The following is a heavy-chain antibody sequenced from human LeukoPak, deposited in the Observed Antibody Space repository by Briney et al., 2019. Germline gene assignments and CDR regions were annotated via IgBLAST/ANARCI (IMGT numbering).Heavy chain of an antibody. CDR2: INSDGSST. Sequence: PGGSLRPPFAAPGFTFSSYWMHWVRQAPGKGLVWVSRINSDGSSTSYADSVKGRVTISRDNAKNTLCLQMNSLRAEDTAVYYCARGFSGYDYWGQGTLVTVSS. D-gene: IGHD5-12*01. V-gene: IGHV3-74*01. J-gene: IGHJ4*02. CDR3: ARGFSGYDY. CDR1: GFTFSSYW.